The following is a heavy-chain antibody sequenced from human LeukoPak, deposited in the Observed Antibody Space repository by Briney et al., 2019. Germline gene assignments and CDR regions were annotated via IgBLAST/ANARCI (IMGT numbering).Heavy chain of an antibody. CDR3: ALSGLDAFDI. J-gene: IGHJ3*02. Sequence: PGGSLRLSCAASGFTFDDYAMHWVRQAPGKGLEWVSLISGDGGSTYYADSVKGRFTISRDNSKNSLYLQMKSLRTEDTALYYCALSGLDAFDIWGQGTIVTVSS. CDR1: GFTFDDYA. D-gene: IGHD3-10*01. CDR2: ISGDGGST. V-gene: IGHV3-43*02.